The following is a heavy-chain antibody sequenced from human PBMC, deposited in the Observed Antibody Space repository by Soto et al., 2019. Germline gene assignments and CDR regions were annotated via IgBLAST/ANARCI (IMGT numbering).Heavy chain of an antibody. J-gene: IGHJ5*02. D-gene: IGHD6-13*01. CDR1: GGSVSSRSYY. V-gene: IGHV4-61*01. CDR3: ARDLPIAAAGSGWFDP. Sequence: PSETLSLTCTVSGGSVSSRSYYWSWIRQPPGKGLEWIGYIYYSGSTNYNPSLKSRVTISVDTSKNQFSLKLSSVTAADTAVYYCARDLPIAAAGSGWFDPWGQGTLVTVSS. CDR2: IYYSGST.